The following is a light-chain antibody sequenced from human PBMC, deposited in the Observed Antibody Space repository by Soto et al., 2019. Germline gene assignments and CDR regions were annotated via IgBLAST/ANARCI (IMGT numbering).Light chain of an antibody. V-gene: IGKV1-39*01. CDR2: AAS. CDR1: QSISSY. J-gene: IGKJ1*01. Sequence: DIQMTQSPSSLSASVGDRVTITCRASQSISSYLNWYQQKPGKAPKLLIYAASSLQSGVPSRFSGSGSGTDFTLTISSLQPEDFATYYCQQGYSSPATFGQGTKVDIK. CDR3: QQGYSSPAT.